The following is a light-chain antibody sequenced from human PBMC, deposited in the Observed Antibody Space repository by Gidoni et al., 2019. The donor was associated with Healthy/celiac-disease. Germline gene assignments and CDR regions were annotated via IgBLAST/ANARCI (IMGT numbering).Light chain of an antibody. CDR1: QSVSSY. V-gene: IGKV3-11*01. J-gene: IGKJ1*01. CDR3: QQRSNWPRT. Sequence: EIVLTQSPATLSLSPGERATLSCRASQSVSSYLAWYQQKPGQAHRLRIYDASNRATGIPARFSGSGSGTDFTLTISSLEPEDFAVYYCQQRSNWPRTFGQGTKVEIK. CDR2: DAS.